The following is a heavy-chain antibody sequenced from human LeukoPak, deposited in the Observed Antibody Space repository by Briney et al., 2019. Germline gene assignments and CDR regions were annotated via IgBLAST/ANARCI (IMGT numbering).Heavy chain of an antibody. CDR2: TSTSGANT. J-gene: IGHJ4*02. CDR1: GFTFSSYA. V-gene: IGHV3-23*01. Sequence: GGSLRLSCAASGFTFSSYAMGWARQGPGKGLEWVSSTSTSGANTYYADSVKGRFTISRDNSKNTLFLQMNGLRAEDTAIYYCAKRAGSYRCFDDWGQGTLVTVSS. D-gene: IGHD3-16*02. CDR3: AKRAGSYRCFDD.